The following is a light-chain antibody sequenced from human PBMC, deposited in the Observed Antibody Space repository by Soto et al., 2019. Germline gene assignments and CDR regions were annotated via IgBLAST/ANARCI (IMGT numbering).Light chain of an antibody. Sequence: IVMTQSPATLSVSPGERATLSCRASHRVSSYLAWYQQKPGQAPRLLIFATSTRATGIPARFSGSGSGTEFTLTISSLQSEDFAVYYCQQYNNWPLTFGGGTRWIS. V-gene: IGKV3-15*01. CDR2: ATS. J-gene: IGKJ4*01. CDR1: HRVSSY. CDR3: QQYNNWPLT.